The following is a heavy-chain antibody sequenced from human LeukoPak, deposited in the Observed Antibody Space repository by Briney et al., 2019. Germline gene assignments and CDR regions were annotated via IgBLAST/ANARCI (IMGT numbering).Heavy chain of an antibody. Sequence: SETLSLTCTVSGGSISSYYWSWIRQPPGKGLEWIGYIYYSGSTNYNPSLKSRVTISVDTSKNRFSLKLSSVTAADTAVYCCARESCSGGSCYSDYWGQGTLVTVSS. J-gene: IGHJ4*02. D-gene: IGHD2-15*01. CDR1: GGSISSYY. CDR2: IYYSGST. V-gene: IGHV4-59*01. CDR3: ARESCSGGSCYSDY.